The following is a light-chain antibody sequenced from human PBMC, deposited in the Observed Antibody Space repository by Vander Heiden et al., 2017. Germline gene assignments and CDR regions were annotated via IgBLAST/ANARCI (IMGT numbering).Light chain of an antibody. J-gene: IGLJ2*01. CDR2: NND. CDR3: AAWYDSLTGLV. Sequence: QSVLTQPPSTSGTPGQRVTIPCSGSSSNIGGNAVTWYQQLPGAAPSLLIYNNDQRPSGVPDRFSGSKSGTSAALSVSGLRSEDEADYYCAAWYDSLTGLVFGGGTKLTVL. CDR1: SSNIGGNA. V-gene: IGLV1-44*01.